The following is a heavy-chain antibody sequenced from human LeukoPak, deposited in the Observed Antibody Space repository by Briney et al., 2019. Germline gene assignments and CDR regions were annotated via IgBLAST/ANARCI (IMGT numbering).Heavy chain of an antibody. Sequence: GGSLRLSCEVSGFIFSTYGMHWVRQAPGKGPEWVAVIWFDGSNKYYADSVKGRFTNSRDNSKDTLYLEMNNVRAEDTAVYYGARAVGPFDYWGQRILVTVSS. V-gene: IGHV3-33*01. CDR3: ARAVGPFDY. CDR1: GFIFSTYG. CDR2: IWFDGSNK. J-gene: IGHJ4*02. D-gene: IGHD3-16*01.